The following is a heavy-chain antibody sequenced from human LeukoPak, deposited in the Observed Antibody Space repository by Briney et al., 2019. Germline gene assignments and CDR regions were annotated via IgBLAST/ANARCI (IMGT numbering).Heavy chain of an antibody. J-gene: IGHJ4*02. CDR3: ARFSSGCSTSSCYLTY. V-gene: IGHV4-59*11. D-gene: IGHD2-2*01. Sequence: SETLSLTCSVSGGSLSSHYWSWIRQPPGKGLELIGHIHDTGSTFYNPSLRGRVTISLGTSNNQFSLKLTSMTAADTAVYYCARFSSGCSTSSCYLTYWGQGTLVTVS. CDR2: IHDTGST. CDR1: GGSLSSHY.